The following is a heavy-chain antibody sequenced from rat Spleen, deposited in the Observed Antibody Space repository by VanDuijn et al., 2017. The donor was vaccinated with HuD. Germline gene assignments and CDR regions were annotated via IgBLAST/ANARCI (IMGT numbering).Heavy chain of an antibody. Sequence: QVQLKESGPGLVQPSQTLSLTCTVSGFSLTSYNVHWVRQPTGKGLEWMGIIWTGGNTDYNSALKSRLSISRDTSKSQVFLKMNSLQTEDIATYYCARDRPGAYYVMDAWGQGASVTVSS. D-gene: IGHD1-4*01. CDR1: GFSLTSYN. CDR3: ARDRPGAYYVMDA. V-gene: IGHV2-30*01. CDR2: IWTGGNT. J-gene: IGHJ4*01.